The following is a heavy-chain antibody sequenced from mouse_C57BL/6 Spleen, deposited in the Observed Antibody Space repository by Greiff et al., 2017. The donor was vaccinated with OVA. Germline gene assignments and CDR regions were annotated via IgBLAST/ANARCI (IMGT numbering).Heavy chain of an antibody. CDR3: ARRGYPGYFDY. CDR2: IYPGDGDT. J-gene: IGHJ2*01. V-gene: IGHV1-82*01. CDR1: GYAFSSSW. Sequence: QVQLQQSGPELVKPGVSVKISCKASGYAFSSSWMNWVKQRPGKGLEWIGRIYPGDGDTNYNGKFKGKATLTADKSSSTAYMQLSSLTSEDSAVYFCARRGYPGYFDYWGQGTTLTVSS. D-gene: IGHD2-2*01.